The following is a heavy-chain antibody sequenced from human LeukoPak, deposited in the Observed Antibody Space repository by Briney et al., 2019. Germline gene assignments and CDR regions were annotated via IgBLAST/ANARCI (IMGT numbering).Heavy chain of an antibody. CDR2: ISAYNGNT. J-gene: IGHJ6*02. V-gene: IGHV1-18*01. D-gene: IGHD3-10*01. CDR3: ARDRANYYGSGSYYNEGYYYYGMDV. CDR1: GYTFTSYG. Sequence: ASVKVSCKASGYTFTSYGISWVRQPPGQGLEWMGWISAYNGNTNYAQKLQGRVTMTTDTSTSTAYMELRSLRSDDTAVYYCARDRANYYGSGSYYNEGYYYYGMDVWGQGTTVTVSS.